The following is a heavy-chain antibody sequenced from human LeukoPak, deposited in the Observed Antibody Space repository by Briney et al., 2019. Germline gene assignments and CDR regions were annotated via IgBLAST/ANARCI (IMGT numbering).Heavy chain of an antibody. J-gene: IGHJ6*02. V-gene: IGHV3-23*01. CDR3: IMVRPRPDV. CDR2: ISGSGGTT. CDR1: GFTFSSYG. D-gene: IGHD3-10*01. Sequence: GGSLRLSCAVSGFTFSSYGMSWVRQSPGKGLEWVSAISGSGGTTYYVDSVKGRFTISRDNSKNTLYLQMNSLRAEDTAVYYCIMVRPRPDVWGQGTTVTVSS.